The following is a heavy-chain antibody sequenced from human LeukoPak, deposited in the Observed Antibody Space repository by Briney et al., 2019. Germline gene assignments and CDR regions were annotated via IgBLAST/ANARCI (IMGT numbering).Heavy chain of an antibody. CDR3: ARGVSSSWYYFDY. CDR2: IYTSGST. D-gene: IGHD6-13*01. V-gene: IGHV4-61*08. CDR1: GGSISSGGYY. Sequence: SETLSLTCTVSGGSISSGGYYWSWIRQHPGKGLEWIGYIYTSGSTNYNPSLKSRVTMSVDTSKNQFSLKLTSVTAADTAVYYCARGVSSSWYYFDYWGQGTLVTASS. J-gene: IGHJ4*02.